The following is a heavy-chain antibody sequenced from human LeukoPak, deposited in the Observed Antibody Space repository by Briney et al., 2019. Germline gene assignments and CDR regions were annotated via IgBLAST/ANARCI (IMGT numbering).Heavy chain of an antibody. Sequence: SGGSLTLSYAASGFTFSSYAMSWVRQAPGKGLEWVSAISGSGGSTYYADSVKGRFTISRDNSKNTLYLQMNSLRAEDTAEYYCAKADSSSYEFDYWGQGPLVTVSS. D-gene: IGHD6-13*01. CDR3: AKADSSSYEFDY. CDR2: ISGSGGST. V-gene: IGHV3-23*01. CDR1: GFTFSSYA. J-gene: IGHJ4*02.